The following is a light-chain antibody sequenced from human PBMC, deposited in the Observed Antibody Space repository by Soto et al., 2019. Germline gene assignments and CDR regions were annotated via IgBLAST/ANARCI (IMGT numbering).Light chain of an antibody. CDR1: RTVGRSY. CDR2: GTS. J-gene: IGKJ1*01. V-gene: IGKV3-20*01. CDR3: QQYDSVPPWT. Sequence: ETVLTQSPDIMYLSPGERATLSCRASRTVGRSYLAWYQQKPGQAPRLLIFGTSTRATAIPDRFSGGGSGTVFTLTISSLDPEDYAVYFCQQYDSVPPWTFGQGTRVEV.